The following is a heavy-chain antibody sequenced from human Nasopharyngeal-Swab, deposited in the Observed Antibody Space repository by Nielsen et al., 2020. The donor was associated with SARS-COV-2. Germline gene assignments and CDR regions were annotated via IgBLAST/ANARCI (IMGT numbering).Heavy chain of an antibody. J-gene: IGHJ3*02. D-gene: IGHD6-13*01. CDR2: INPYSGGT. CDR3: AVPTIAAARDAFDI. CDR1: GYTFTVYY. V-gene: IGHV1-2*02. Sequence: ASVKVSCKASGYTFTVYYMHWVRQAPGQGLEWMGWINPYSGGTIYAEKFQGRVTMTMDTPISTAYMELSRLRSDDTAVYYCAVPTIAAARDAFDIWGQGTMVTVSS.